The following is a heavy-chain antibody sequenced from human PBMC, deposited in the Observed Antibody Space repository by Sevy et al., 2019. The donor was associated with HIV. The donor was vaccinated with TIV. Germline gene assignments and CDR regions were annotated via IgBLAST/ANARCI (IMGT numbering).Heavy chain of an antibody. CDR2: ISAESGNS. J-gene: IGHJ4*02. CDR1: GYPFSSYG. CDR3: ARDLGGYGGNSIDY. Sequence: ASVKVSCKASGYPFSSYGISWVRQAPGQGFEWMGWISAESGNSNYAQNLQGRVTMTTDTSTSTAYMELRSLRFDDTAVYYCARDLGGYGGNSIDYWGQGTLVTVSS. V-gene: IGHV1-18*01. D-gene: IGHD2-21*02.